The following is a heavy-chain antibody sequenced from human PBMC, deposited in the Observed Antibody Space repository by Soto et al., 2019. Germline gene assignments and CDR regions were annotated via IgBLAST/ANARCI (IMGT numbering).Heavy chain of an antibody. CDR1: GFTVSSNY. V-gene: IGHV3-66*01. Sequence: GGSLRLSCAASGFTVSSNYMSWVRQAPGKGLEWVSVIYSGGSTYYGDSVKGRFSISRDNSKNTLYLQMNSLRAEDTAVYYCAMTKYDSSGYYFGYWGQGTLVTVS. D-gene: IGHD3-22*01. J-gene: IGHJ4*02. CDR2: IYSGGST. CDR3: AMTKYDSSGYYFGY.